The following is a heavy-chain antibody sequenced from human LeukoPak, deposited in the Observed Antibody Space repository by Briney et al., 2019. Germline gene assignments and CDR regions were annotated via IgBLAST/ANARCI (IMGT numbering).Heavy chain of an antibody. J-gene: IGHJ3*02. Sequence: GASVKVSCKASGYTFTGYYLHWVRQAPGQGLEWMGWINPNSGGTDSAQKFQGRVTMTRDTSISTAYVELSRLRSDDTAVYFCARVIRGYYDIIGYYGDAFDIWGQGTMVTVSS. CDR2: INPNSGGT. V-gene: IGHV1-2*02. D-gene: IGHD3-22*01. CDR3: ARVIRGYYDIIGYYGDAFDI. CDR1: GYTFTGYY.